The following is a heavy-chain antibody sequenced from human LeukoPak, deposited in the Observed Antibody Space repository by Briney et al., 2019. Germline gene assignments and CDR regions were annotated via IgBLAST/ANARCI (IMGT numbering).Heavy chain of an antibody. J-gene: IGHJ6*02. V-gene: IGHV3-30-3*01. CDR1: GFTFSSYA. Sequence: GGSLRLSCAASGFTFSSYAMHWVRQAPGKGREWVAVISYDGSNKYYADSVKGRFTISRDNSKNTLYLQMNSLRAEDTAVYYCASGGQIAVAGFQTYYYYGMDVWGQGTTVTVSS. CDR3: ASGGQIAVAGFQTYYYYGMDV. CDR2: ISYDGSNK. D-gene: IGHD6-19*01.